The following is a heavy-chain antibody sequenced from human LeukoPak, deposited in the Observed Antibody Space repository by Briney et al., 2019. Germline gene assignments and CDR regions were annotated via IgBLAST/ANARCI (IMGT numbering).Heavy chain of an antibody. CDR2: ISSSGSTI. Sequence: GGSLRLSCAASGFTFSSYEMNWVRQAPGKGLEWVSYISSSGSTIYYADSVKGRFTISRDNAKNSLYLQMNSLRAEDTAVYYCARVVDTAMVPDYWGQGTLVTVSS. CDR3: ARVVDTAMVPDY. D-gene: IGHD5-18*01. J-gene: IGHJ4*02. V-gene: IGHV3-48*03. CDR1: GFTFSSYE.